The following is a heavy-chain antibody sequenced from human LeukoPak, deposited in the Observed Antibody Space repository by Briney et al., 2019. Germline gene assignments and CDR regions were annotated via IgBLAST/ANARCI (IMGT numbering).Heavy chain of an antibody. CDR3: ARDANWGSPLYYFDY. V-gene: IGHV3-64*01. CDR2: ISSNGGGT. D-gene: IGHD7-27*01. Sequence: TGGSLRLSCAASGFTFSSYAMHWVRQAPGKGLEYVSAISSNGGGTYYANSVKGRFTISRDNSKNTLYLQMGSLRAEDMAVYYCARDANWGSPLYYFDYWGQGTLVTVSS. CDR1: GFTFSSYA. J-gene: IGHJ4*02.